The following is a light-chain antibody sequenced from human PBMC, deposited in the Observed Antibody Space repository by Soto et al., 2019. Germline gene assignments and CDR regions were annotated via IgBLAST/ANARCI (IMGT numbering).Light chain of an antibody. Sequence: EIVMAQSPATLSVSPGEGATLSCRASQSVRGNLAWYQQKPGQAPRLLIYGASTRASGIPTRFSGAGSGAEFTLTISSLQSEDSAVYFCQQYIDWARTFGGGTRVEIK. CDR1: QSVRGN. V-gene: IGKV3D-15*01. CDR2: GAS. CDR3: QQYIDWART. J-gene: IGKJ4*01.